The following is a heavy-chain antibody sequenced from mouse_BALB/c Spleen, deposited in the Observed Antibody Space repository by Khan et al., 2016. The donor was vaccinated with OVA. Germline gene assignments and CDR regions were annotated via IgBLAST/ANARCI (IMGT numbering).Heavy chain of an antibody. CDR3: ARPPYFSYVMVY. Sequence: QVQLQQSGPELKKPGETVKISCKASGYTFTNYGMNWVKQAPGKGLKWMGWINTYTGEPTYADDFKGRFAFSLKTSASTAYLQINNLKNEETATYFCARPPYFSYVMVYWGQGTSVTVSS. CDR1: GYTFTNYG. J-gene: IGHJ4*01. CDR2: INTYTGEP. V-gene: IGHV9-3-1*01. D-gene: IGHD2-10*01.